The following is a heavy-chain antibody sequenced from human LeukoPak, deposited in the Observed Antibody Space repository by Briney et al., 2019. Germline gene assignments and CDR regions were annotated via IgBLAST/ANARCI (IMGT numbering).Heavy chain of an antibody. J-gene: IGHJ4*02. V-gene: IGHV3-23*01. CDR2: ISGSGGNT. CDR3: AKSQYCSGGACYRLDC. Sequence: GGSLRLSCVASGFTFSSYAMSWVRQAPGKGLEWVSAISGSGGNTYYADSVKGRFTISRDNSKNTLYLQMNSLRAEDTAVYYCAKSQYCSGGACYRLDCWGLGTLVTVSS. D-gene: IGHD2-15*01. CDR1: GFTFSSYA.